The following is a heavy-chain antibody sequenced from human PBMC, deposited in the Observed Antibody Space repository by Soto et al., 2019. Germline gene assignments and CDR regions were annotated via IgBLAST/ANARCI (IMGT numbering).Heavy chain of an antibody. J-gene: IGHJ5*02. CDR3: ARDEKGDTAMATNWFDP. V-gene: IGHV4-30-4*01. CDR1: GGSISSGDYY. D-gene: IGHD5-18*01. Sequence: QVQLQESGPGLVKPSQTLSLTCTVSGGSISSGDYYWSWIRQPPGKGLEWIGYIYFSGSTYYNPSLKSRVTISVDTSKNQFSLKLSSVTAADTAVYYCARDEKGDTAMATNWFDPWGQGTLVTVSS. CDR2: IYFSGST.